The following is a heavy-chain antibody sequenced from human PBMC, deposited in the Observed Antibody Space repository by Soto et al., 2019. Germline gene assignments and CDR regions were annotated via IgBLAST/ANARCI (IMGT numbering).Heavy chain of an antibody. CDR1: GFTFSSYA. CDR2: ISGSGGST. V-gene: IGHV3-23*01. Sequence: PGVSLRLSCAASGFTFSSYAMSWVRQAPGKGLEWVSAISGSGGSTYYADSVKGRFTISRDNSKNTLYLQMNSLRAEDTAVYYCAKSYYDFWKTLGHWGYYYYGMDVWGQGTTVTVSS. D-gene: IGHD3-3*01. J-gene: IGHJ6*02. CDR3: AKSYYDFWKTLGHWGYYYYGMDV.